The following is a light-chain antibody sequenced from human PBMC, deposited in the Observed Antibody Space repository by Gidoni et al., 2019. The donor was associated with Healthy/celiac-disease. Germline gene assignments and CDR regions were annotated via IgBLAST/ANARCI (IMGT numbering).Light chain of an antibody. V-gene: IGKV3-11*01. CDR2: DAS. J-gene: IGKJ4*01. Sequence: MVLTPSPATLFLSPGERATLSCRASQSVSSYFAWYQQKPGQAPRLLIYDASNRATGIPARFSGSGSGTDFPLTISSLVPEDFAVYYCQQRSNWLPLTFGGGTKVEIK. CDR3: QQRSNWLPLT. CDR1: QSVSSY.